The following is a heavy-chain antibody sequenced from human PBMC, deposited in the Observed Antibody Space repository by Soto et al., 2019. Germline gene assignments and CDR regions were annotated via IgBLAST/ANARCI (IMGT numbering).Heavy chain of an antibody. D-gene: IGHD6-13*01. V-gene: IGHV4-4*02. J-gene: IGHJ6*02. Sequence: PSETLSLTCAVSGGSISSSNWWSWVRQPPGKGLEWIGEIYHSGSTNYNPSLKSRVTISVDKSKNQFSLKLSSVTAADTAVYYCARDGAADTGYYYSGMDVWGQGPTVTVYS. CDR2: IYHSGST. CDR1: GGSISSSNW. CDR3: ARDGAADTGYYYSGMDV.